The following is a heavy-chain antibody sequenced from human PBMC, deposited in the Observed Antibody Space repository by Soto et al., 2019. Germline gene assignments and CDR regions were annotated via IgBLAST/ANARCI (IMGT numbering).Heavy chain of an antibody. CDR1: GFTFSSYA. V-gene: IGHV3-23*01. CDR2: ISGSGGST. D-gene: IGHD3-10*01. Sequence: GGSLRLSCAASGFTFSSYAMNWVRQAPGKGLEWVSVISGSGGSTYYADSVKGRFTISRDNSKDTLYLQMNSLRAEDTAVYYCAKRNYGSEFDYWGQGTLVTVSS. J-gene: IGHJ4*02. CDR3: AKRNYGSEFDY.